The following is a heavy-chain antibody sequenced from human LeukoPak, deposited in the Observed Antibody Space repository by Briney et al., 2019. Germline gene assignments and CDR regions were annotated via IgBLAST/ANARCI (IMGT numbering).Heavy chain of an antibody. Sequence: GGSLRLSCAASGFTFSSYAMHWVRQAPGKGLEWVAVISYDGSNKYYADSVKGRFTISRDNSENTLYLQMNSLRAEDTAVYYCARPNYYDSSGYYSPPGYWGQGTLVTVSS. J-gene: IGHJ4*02. V-gene: IGHV3-30-3*01. CDR2: ISYDGSNK. CDR3: ARPNYYDSSGYYSPPGY. D-gene: IGHD3-22*01. CDR1: GFTFSSYA.